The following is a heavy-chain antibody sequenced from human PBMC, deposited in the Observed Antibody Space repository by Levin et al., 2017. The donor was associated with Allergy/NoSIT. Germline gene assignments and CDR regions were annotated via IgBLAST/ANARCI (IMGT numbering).Heavy chain of an antibody. CDR3: AKGGRPGYNGGYWWVDS. J-gene: IGHJ4*02. CDR1: GFSFRNYG. D-gene: IGHD1-26*01. Sequence: GGSLRLSCEVSGFSFRNYGMTWVRLPPGKGLEWVSGISNTSDNSYYADSVKGRFTVSRDNSKNTLYLQMNSLRAEDTAVYYCAKGGRPGYNGGYWWVDSWGQGTLVTVSS. V-gene: IGHV3-23*01. CDR2: ISNTSDNS.